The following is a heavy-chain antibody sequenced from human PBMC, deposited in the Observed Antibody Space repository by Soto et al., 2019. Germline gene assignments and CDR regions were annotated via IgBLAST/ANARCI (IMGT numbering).Heavy chain of an antibody. D-gene: IGHD5-18*01. J-gene: IGHJ6*02. CDR1: GYTFASYY. CDR3: ARGGRIVDTGIGYYYYHAMDV. CDR2: FNPTGDTA. V-gene: IGHV1-46*01. Sequence: ASVKVSCKASGYTFASYYIHWVRQAPGQGLEWMGIFNPTGDTASYAQKLQGRVTMTRDTSTGTAYMELGSLRSEDTAVYYCARGGRIVDTGIGYYYYHAMDVWGQGTTVTVSS.